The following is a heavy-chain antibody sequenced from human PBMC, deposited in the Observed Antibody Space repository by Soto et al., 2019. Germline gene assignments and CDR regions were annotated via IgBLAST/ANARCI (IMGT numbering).Heavy chain of an antibody. J-gene: IGHJ4*02. CDR3: ATNESRITIFGVVIRKQTPYDY. D-gene: IGHD3-3*01. Sequence: ASVKVSCKVSGYTLTELSMHWVRQAPGKGLEWMGGFDPEDGETIYAQKFQGRVTMTEDTSTDTAYMELSSLRSEDTAVYYCATNESRITIFGVVIRKQTPYDYWGQGTLVTVS. V-gene: IGHV1-24*01. CDR1: GYTLTELS. CDR2: FDPEDGET.